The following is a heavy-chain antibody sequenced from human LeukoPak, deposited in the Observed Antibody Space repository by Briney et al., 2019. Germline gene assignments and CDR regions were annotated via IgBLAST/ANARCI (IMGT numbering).Heavy chain of an antibody. CDR2: ISGSGDST. J-gene: IGHJ4*02. D-gene: IGHD3-10*01. V-gene: IGHV3-23*01. CDR1: GFTFSTYA. CDR3: ARDRRFGEFDY. Sequence: GGSLRLSCAASGFTFSTYAVNWVRQAPGKGLEWVSTISGSGDSTYYADSVKGRFTISRDNAKNTLYLQMNSLRAEDTAVYYCARDRRFGEFDYWGQGTLVTVSS.